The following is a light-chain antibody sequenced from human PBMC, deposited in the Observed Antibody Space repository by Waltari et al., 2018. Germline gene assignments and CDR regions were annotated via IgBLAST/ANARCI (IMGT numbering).Light chain of an antibody. V-gene: IGLV4-69*01. CDR3: QTGGHGTWV. Sequence: QLVLTQSPSASASLGASVKLTCTLSSGHSSTIIAGPKQQPEKGPRYLMKVNSDGSHSKGDEIPDRFSGSSSGAERYLTISSVQSEDEADYYCQTGGHGTWVFGGGTKLTVL. CDR2: VNSDGSH. J-gene: IGLJ3*02. CDR1: SGHSSTI.